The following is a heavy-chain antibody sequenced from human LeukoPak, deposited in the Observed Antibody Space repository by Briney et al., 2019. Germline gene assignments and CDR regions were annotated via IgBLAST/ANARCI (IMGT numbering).Heavy chain of an antibody. CDR1: GFTFSSYS. D-gene: IGHD6-19*01. V-gene: IGHV3-21*01. CDR3: ARNRASVAGESYFDY. J-gene: IGHJ4*02. Sequence: PGGSLRLSCAASGFTFSSYSMNWVRQAPGKGLEWVSSISSSSSYIYYADSVKGRFTISRDNAKNSLYLQMNSLRAEDTAVYYCARNRASVAGESYFDYWGQGTLVTVSS. CDR2: ISSSSSYI.